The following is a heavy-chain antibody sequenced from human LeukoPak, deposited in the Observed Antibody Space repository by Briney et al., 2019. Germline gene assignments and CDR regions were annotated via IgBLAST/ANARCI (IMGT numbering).Heavy chain of an antibody. CDR1: GFTFSSYW. J-gene: IGHJ4*02. V-gene: IGHV3-74*01. CDR3: ARRINYYDSSGYYYVKYFDS. D-gene: IGHD3-22*01. CDR2: INTDGSSL. Sequence: GGSLRLSCAASGFTFSSYWMYWVRQAPGKGPVWVARINTDGSSLNYADSVKGRFTISRDNAKNTLYLQMNSLGAEDTAVYYCARRINYYDSSGYYYVKYFDSWGQGTLVAVSS.